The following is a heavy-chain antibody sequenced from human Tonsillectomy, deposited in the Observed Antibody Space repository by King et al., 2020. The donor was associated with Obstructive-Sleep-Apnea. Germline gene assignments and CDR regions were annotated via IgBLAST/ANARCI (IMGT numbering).Heavy chain of an antibody. V-gene: IGHV3-49*03. J-gene: IGHJ4*02. CDR1: GFTFGDYS. Sequence: EVQLVESGGGFVQPGRSLRLSCTASGFTFGDYSMSWFRQAPGKGREWVGFIRSKSYGGTTEYAASVKGRFSISRDDFKSIAYLQMNNMKTEDTALYYCIRGGDSSGPFDYWGQGTLVTVSS. CDR3: IRGGDSSGPFDY. CDR2: IRSKSYGGTT. D-gene: IGHD3-22*01.